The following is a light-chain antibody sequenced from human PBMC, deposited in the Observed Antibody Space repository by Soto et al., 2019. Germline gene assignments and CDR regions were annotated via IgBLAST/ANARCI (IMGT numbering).Light chain of an antibody. Sequence: QSALTQPASVSGSPGQSITISCTGTSSDVGAYNHVSWYQQHLDKAPKLLISEVSDRPSGVSNRFSGSKSGNTASLTITGLQAEDEADYYCSSFTATSAPFAPFVFGTGTKVTVL. V-gene: IGLV2-14*01. CDR3: SSFTATSAPFAPFV. CDR2: EVS. J-gene: IGLJ1*01. CDR1: SSDVGAYNH.